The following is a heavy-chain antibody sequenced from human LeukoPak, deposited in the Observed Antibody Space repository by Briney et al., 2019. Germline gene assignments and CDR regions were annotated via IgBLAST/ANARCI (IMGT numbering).Heavy chain of an antibody. CDR2: ISVHSGNT. CDR1: GYTFASYG. J-gene: IGHJ5*02. D-gene: IGHD2-8*01. Sequence: ASVKVSCKASGYTFASYGVSWVRQAPGQGPEWMAWISVHSGNTEYAQKFQDRVTLTADTSTSTVFMELRSLTSDDTAIYYCARDGWSLGPWGQGTLVTVSS. CDR3: ARDGWSLGP. V-gene: IGHV1-18*01.